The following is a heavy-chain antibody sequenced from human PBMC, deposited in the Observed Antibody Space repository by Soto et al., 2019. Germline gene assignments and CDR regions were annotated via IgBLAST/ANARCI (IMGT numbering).Heavy chain of an antibody. V-gene: IGHV3-33*01. CDR1: GFTFSSYG. CDR2: GGYDGSNN. D-gene: IGHD4-17*01. CDR3: ARYRSYGDSKNTDYYYGLDV. Sequence: QVQLVESGGGVVKPGRSLSLSCAASGFTFSSYGMHWVRQAPGKGLEWVAVGGYDGSNNYYADSVKGRLTTSRDNSKNTLYLQMNSLRAEDTAVYHCARYRSYGDSKNTDYYYGLDVWGQGTTVTVSS. J-gene: IGHJ6*02.